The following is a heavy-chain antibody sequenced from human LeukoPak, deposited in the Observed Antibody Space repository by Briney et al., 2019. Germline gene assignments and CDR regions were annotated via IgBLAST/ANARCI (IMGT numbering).Heavy chain of an antibody. D-gene: IGHD1-7*01. CDR2: IIPFFGVA. J-gene: IGHJ4*02. CDR3: ATQTTSSFLGEYYSDY. V-gene: IGHV1-69*05. CDR1: GGTFSSDA. Sequence: RASVKVSCKASGGTFSSDAFGWVRQAPGQGLEWMGAIIPFFGVANYAPKFQGRVTITTDESTGTAYMELSSLSSDDTAVYYCATQTTSSFLGEYYSDYWGQGTLVTVSS.